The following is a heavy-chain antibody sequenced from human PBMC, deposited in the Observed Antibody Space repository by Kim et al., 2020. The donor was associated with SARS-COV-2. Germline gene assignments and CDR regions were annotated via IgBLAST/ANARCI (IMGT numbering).Heavy chain of an antibody. CDR3: ARTGMGANYYYSGMDV. CDR1: GYTFTGYY. Sequence: ASVKVSCKASGYTFTGYYMHWVRQAPGQGLEWMGWINPNSGGTNYAQKFQGWVTMTRDTSISTAYMELSRLRSDDTAVYYCARTGMGANYYYSGMDVWGQGTTVTVSS. CDR2: INPNSGGT. J-gene: IGHJ6*02. D-gene: IGHD3-16*01. V-gene: IGHV1-2*04.